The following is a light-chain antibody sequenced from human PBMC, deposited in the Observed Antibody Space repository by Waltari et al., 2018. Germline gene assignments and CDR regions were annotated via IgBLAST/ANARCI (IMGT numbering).Light chain of an antibody. CDR3: QQYNNFPGT. CDR2: GTS. CDR1: QYVASKN. J-gene: IGKJ1*01. V-gene: IGKV3-20*01. Sequence: EIVLTQSPGTLSLSVGERATLACRASQYVASKNFGWYQAKPGQTPRLPIYGTSTRASGIPDRFSGSGSGTDFTLTISRLEPEDFGVYYCQQYNNFPGTFGQGTKVEIK.